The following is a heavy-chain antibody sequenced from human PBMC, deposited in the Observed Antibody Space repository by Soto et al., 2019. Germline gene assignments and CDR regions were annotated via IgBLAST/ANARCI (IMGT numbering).Heavy chain of an antibody. CDR2: RKQDGSEK. CDR3: PRHTRPGRGYSGYDNSGDS. Sequence: GGSLRLSCAASGFTFSNYWMSWVRQAPGKGLEWVAHRKQDGSEKTYVVSTRGRFTISRDNAQYSLYRQMNSHRGEDTGVYYCPRHTRPGRGYSGYDNSGDSWGQGTMVTVSS. D-gene: IGHD5-12*01. V-gene: IGHV3-7*01. J-gene: IGHJ1*01. CDR1: GFTFSNYW.